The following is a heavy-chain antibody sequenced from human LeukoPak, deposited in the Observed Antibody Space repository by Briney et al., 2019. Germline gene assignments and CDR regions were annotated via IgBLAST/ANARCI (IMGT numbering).Heavy chain of an antibody. Sequence: NPSETLSLTCTVSGYSISSGYYWGWIRQPPGKGLEWIGSVYYSGNTYYNPSLKSRVTISVDTSKNQFSLKLSSVTAADTAVYYCARRGDTYSYGSGTYLFDYWGQGTLVTVSS. D-gene: IGHD3-10*01. CDR1: GYSISSGYY. CDR2: VYYSGNT. J-gene: IGHJ4*02. CDR3: ARRGDTYSYGSGTYLFDY. V-gene: IGHV4-38-2*02.